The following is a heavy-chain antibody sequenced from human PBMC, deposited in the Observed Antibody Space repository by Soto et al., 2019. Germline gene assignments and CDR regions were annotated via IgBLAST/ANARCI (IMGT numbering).Heavy chain of an antibody. CDR1: GFTFTSFS. CDR2: ISYDGSIE. D-gene: IGHD3-10*01. CDR3: AREWSTSGDLDY. Sequence: QVQLVESGGGVVQPGRSLKLSCEASGFTFTSFSMQWVRQAPGKGLEWVAVISYDGSIEYYADSVKGRFTISRDNSKNTLYLQMYSLRTEDTAVYFCAREWSTSGDLDYWGQGTLVTVSS. J-gene: IGHJ4*02. V-gene: IGHV3-30-3*01.